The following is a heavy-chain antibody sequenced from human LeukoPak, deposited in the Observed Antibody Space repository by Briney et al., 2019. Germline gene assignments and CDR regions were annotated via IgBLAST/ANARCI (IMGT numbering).Heavy chain of an antibody. D-gene: IGHD3-10*01. CDR1: GFTFSSYW. CDR3: ARHGSGRRLPLDY. CDR2: IKQDGSEK. V-gene: IGHV3-7*03. Sequence: GGSLRLSCAASGFTFSSYWMSWVRQAPGKGLEWVVNIKQDGSEKYYVDSVKGRFTISRDNAKNSLYLQMNSLRAEDTAVYYCARHGSGRRLPLDYWGQGTLVTVSS. J-gene: IGHJ4*02.